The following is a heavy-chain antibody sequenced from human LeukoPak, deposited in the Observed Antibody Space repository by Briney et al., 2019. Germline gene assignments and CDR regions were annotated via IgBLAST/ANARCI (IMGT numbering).Heavy chain of an antibody. J-gene: IGHJ5*02. D-gene: IGHD4-11*01. CDR2: IKQDGSEK. Sequence: GGSLRLSGAASGFTFSSYWMSWVRQAPGKGLEWVANIKQDGSEKYYVDSVKGRFTISRDNAKNSLYLQMNSLRAEDTAVYYCASCPHYSNGWFDPWGQGTLVTVSS. CDR3: ASCPHYSNGWFDP. V-gene: IGHV3-7*01. CDR1: GFTFSSYW.